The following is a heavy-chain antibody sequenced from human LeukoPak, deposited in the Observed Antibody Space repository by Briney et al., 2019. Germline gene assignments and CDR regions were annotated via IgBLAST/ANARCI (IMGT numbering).Heavy chain of an antibody. CDR3: ARGPYGDYIDAFDI. CDR2: ISDSGSKI. D-gene: IGHD4-17*01. J-gene: IGHJ3*02. Sequence: GGSLRLSCTASGFTLSTYSMNWVRQAPGKGLELLSYISDSGSKIFDADSVRGRFTISRDNAKNPLFLQMNSLRDEDTAMFYCARGPYGDYIDAFDIWGQGTMVTVSS. CDR1: GFTLSTYS. V-gene: IGHV3-48*02.